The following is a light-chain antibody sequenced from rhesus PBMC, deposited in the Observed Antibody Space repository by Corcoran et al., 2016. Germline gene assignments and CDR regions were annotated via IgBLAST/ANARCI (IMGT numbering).Light chain of an antibody. CDR1: QSVGSY. CDR3: RQYNYLLYS. J-gene: IGKJ2*01. CDR2: SPY. Sequence: EIVMTQSLATLSLSPGETATLSCMASQSVGSYLAWYQQKPGQAPKLLVHSPYFRATGIPDRFSGRGSRTDFTLTVSSLEPEDGGVYHCRQYNYLLYSCGQGTKVAIK. V-gene: IGKV3-40*01.